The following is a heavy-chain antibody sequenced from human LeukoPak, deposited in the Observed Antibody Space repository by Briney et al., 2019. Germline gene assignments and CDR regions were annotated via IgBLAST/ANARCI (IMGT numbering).Heavy chain of an antibody. D-gene: IGHD3-3*01. CDR2: ISAYNGNT. CDR1: GYTFTSYA. V-gene: IGHV1-18*01. CDR3: AREGGVTYYDFWIGYYTALYYFDY. J-gene: IGHJ4*02. Sequence: ASVKVSCKASGYTFTSYAISWVRQAPGQGLEWMGWISAYNGNTNYAQKLQGRVTMTTDTSTSTAYMELRSLRSDDTAVYYCAREGGVTYYDFWIGYYTALYYFDYWGQGTLVTASS.